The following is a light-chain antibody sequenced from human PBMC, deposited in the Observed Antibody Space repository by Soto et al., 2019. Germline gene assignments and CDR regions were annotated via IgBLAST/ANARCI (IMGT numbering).Light chain of an antibody. CDR3: QQRSNWPMYT. J-gene: IGKJ2*01. Sequence: EIVLTQSPATLSLSPGERATLSCRASQSVSSYVAWYQQKPGQAPRLLIYDASNRATGIPARFSGSGSGTDFTLTISSLEPEDFAVYYCQQRSNWPMYTFGQGTTLEIK. V-gene: IGKV3-11*01. CDR1: QSVSSY. CDR2: DAS.